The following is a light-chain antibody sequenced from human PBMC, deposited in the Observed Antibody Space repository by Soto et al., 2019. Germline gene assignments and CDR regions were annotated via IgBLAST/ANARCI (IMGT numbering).Light chain of an antibody. Sequence: DIQMTQSPSSVSASVGDRVTITCRASQGINNWLAWYQQKPGKARELLIYAVYYLQSGVPSRFSGSGSGTDFTLTISSLQPEDFATYSCKQSSAFPLTFGGGTKVDIK. CDR3: KQSSAFPLT. CDR1: QGINNW. CDR2: AVY. V-gene: IGKV1-12*01. J-gene: IGKJ4*02.